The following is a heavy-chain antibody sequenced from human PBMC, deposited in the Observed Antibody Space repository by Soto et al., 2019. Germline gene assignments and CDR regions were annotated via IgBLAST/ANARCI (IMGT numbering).Heavy chain of an antibody. V-gene: IGHV1-69*13. CDR2: IIPIFGTA. CDR1: GGTFSSYA. Sequence: SVKVSCKASGGTFSSYAISWVRQAPGQGLEWMGGIIPIFGTANYAQKFQGRVTITADESTSTAYMELSSLRSGDTAVYHCARVGWSGFNVQVYYYGMDVWGQGTTVTVSS. CDR3: ARVGWSGFNVQVYYYGMDV. J-gene: IGHJ6*02. D-gene: IGHD3-3*01.